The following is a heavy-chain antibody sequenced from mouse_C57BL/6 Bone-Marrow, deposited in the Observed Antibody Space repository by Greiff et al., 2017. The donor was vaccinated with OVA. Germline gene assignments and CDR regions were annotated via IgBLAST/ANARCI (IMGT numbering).Heavy chain of an antibody. Sequence: DVQLQESGPGMVKPSQSLSLTCTVSGYSITSGYDWHWIRHSPGNKLEWMGYISYSGSTNYNPSLKSRIPITHDTSKNHFFLKLNSVATEDTATYYCAKGWTTVDFDYWGQGTTLTVSS. CDR2: ISYSGST. J-gene: IGHJ2*01. V-gene: IGHV3-1*01. D-gene: IGHD1-1*01. CDR3: AKGWTTVDFDY. CDR1: GYSITSGYD.